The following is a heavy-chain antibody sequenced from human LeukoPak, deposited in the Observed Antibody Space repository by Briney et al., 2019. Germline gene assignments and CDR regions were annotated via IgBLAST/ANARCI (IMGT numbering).Heavy chain of an antibody. D-gene: IGHD6-13*01. CDR1: GFTVTNYW. Sequence: PGGSLRLSCAASGFTVTNYWMHWVRQAPGKGLVWVSRTNRDGSSTTYADSVKGRFTISRDNAKNTLFLQMNSLRAEDTAVYYCARVRREMKRSLGRTAEYSYYYYMDVWGKGTTVTVSS. V-gene: IGHV3-74*01. CDR3: ARVRREMKRSLGRTAEYSYYYYMDV. CDR2: TNRDGSST. J-gene: IGHJ6*03.